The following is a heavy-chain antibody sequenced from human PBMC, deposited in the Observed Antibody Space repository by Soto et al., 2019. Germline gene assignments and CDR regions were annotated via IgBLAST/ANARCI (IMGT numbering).Heavy chain of an antibody. CDR1: GDSISSSNNY. Sequence: SDTLSLTCTVSGDSISSSNNYWSWIRQPPGEGLEWSGFISYRRTCSYSPSLKSRLAISLDTSKNQFSLSLSSVTAADTAVYYCARGRGYSYGLDPWGQVSVVTVS. CDR2: ISYRRTC. J-gene: IGHJ5*02. CDR3: ARGRGYSYGLDP. V-gene: IGHV4-30-4*01. D-gene: IGHD5-18*01.